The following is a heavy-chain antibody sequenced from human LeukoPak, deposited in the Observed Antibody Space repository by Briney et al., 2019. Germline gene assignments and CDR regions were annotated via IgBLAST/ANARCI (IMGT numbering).Heavy chain of an antibody. CDR1: GCTFSGYS. CDR3: ARDLIVGATDY. V-gene: IGHV3-21*01. J-gene: IGHJ4*02. CDR2: ISSSSSYI. Sequence: GGSLRLSCAASGCTFSGYSLNWVRQAPGKGLEWVSSISSSSSYIYYADSVKGRFTISRDNAKNSLYLQMNSLRAEDTAVYYCARDLIVGATDYWGQGTLVTVSS. D-gene: IGHD1-26*01.